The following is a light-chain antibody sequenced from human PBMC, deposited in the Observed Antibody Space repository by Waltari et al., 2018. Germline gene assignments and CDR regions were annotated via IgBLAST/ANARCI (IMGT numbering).Light chain of an antibody. Sequence: EMVLTQSAGTLSLSPGERATLSYRASHTVRTTYLAWYQQKPGQAPTLLIYDTSSRATGIPDRFSGSGSGTDFSLTISSLEPEDFAVYYCQQYHISPLTFGGGTKVETK. CDR1: HTVRTTY. V-gene: IGKV3-20*01. J-gene: IGKJ4*01. CDR2: DTS. CDR3: QQYHISPLT.